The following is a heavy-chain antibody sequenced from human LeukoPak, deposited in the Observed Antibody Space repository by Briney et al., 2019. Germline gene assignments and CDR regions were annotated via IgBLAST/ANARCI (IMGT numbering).Heavy chain of an antibody. CDR2: IIPIFGTA. J-gene: IGHJ2*01. CDR3: AGSDTTGYSPREWDYWYFDL. CDR1: GGTFSSYA. D-gene: IGHD3-9*01. V-gene: IGHV1-69*01. Sequence: VASVKVSCKASGGTFSSYAISWVRQAPGQGLEWMGGIIPIFGTANYAQKFQGRVTITADESTSTAYMELSSLRSEDTAVYYCAGSDTTGYSPREWDYWYFDLWGRGTLVTVSS.